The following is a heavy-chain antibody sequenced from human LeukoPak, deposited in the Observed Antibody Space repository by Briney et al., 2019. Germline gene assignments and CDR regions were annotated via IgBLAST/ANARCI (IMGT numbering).Heavy chain of an antibody. Sequence: SGTLSLTCAVSGGSISSSNWWSWVRQPPGKGLEWIGEIYHSGSTNYNPSLKSRVTISVDKSKNQFSLKLSSVTAADTAVYYCASLLRYFPAYYYYGMDVWGKGTTVTVSS. D-gene: IGHD3-9*01. CDR3: ASLLRYFPAYYYYGMDV. J-gene: IGHJ6*04. CDR1: GGSISSSNW. V-gene: IGHV4-4*02. CDR2: IYHSGST.